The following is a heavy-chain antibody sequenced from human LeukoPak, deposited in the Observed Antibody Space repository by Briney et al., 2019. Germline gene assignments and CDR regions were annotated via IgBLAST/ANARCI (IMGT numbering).Heavy chain of an antibody. J-gene: IGHJ4*02. Sequence: GRSLRLSCAASGFTFSSYAMHWVRQAPGKGLEWVAVISYDGSNKYYADSMKGRFTISRDNSKNTLYLQMNSLRAEDTAVYYCARDLALDGSSWLPYFDYWGQGTLVTVSS. V-gene: IGHV3-30-3*01. CDR2: ISYDGSNK. CDR3: ARDLALDGSSWLPYFDY. CDR1: GFTFSSYA. D-gene: IGHD6-13*01.